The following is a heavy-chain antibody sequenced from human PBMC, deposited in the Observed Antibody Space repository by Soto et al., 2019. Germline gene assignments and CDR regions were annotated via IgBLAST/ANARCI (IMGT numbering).Heavy chain of an antibody. CDR1: GFTVSSNY. CDR2: IYSDDNT. Sequence: GGSLRLSCAASGFTVSSNYMNWVRQAPGKGLEWVAVIYSDDNTYYADSVKGRFTISRHNSKNTLYLQMNSLRAEDTAVYYCARDTGYSSGFDYRGQGTLVTVSS. J-gene: IGHJ4*02. CDR3: ARDTGYSSGFDY. V-gene: IGHV3-53*04. D-gene: IGHD6-19*01.